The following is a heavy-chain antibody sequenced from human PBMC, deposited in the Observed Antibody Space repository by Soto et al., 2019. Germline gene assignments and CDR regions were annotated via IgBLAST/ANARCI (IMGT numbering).Heavy chain of an antibody. Sequence: SETLSLTCTVSGGSISSYYWSWIRQPPGKGLEWIGYIYYSGSTNYNPSLKSRVTISVDTSKNQFSLKLSSVTAADTAVYYCARSKSSAKPGSYSAGSWFDPWGQGTLVTVSS. CDR1: GGSISSYY. J-gene: IGHJ5*02. CDR3: ARSKSSAKPGSYSAGSWFDP. D-gene: IGHD3-10*01. V-gene: IGHV4-59*01. CDR2: IYYSGST.